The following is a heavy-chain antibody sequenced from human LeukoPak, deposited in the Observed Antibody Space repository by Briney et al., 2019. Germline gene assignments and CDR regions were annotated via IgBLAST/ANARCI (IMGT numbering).Heavy chain of an antibody. CDR2: IYYSGST. CDR3: ARGIGTYCSGGSCYSGGDAFDI. Sequence: SETLSLTCTVSGGSISSYYWSWIRQPPGKGLEWIGSIYYSGSTYYNPSLKSRVTISVDTSKNQFSLKLSSVTAADTAVYYCARGIGTYCSGGSCYSGGDAFDIWGQGTMVTVSS. J-gene: IGHJ3*02. V-gene: IGHV4-59*12. CDR1: GGSISSYY. D-gene: IGHD2-15*01.